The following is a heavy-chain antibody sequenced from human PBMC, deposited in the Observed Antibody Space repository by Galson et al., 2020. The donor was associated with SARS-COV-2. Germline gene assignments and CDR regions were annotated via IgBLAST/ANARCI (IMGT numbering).Heavy chain of an antibody. CDR2: FDSEAGET. Sequence: ASVKVSCKVSGYRLIEVSMHWVRQAPGKGLEWMGGFDSEAGETVYAQKFQGRVRMTEDTSTDTAYMELNRLRSDDAAAYYCVTGDSYGSLDFWGQGTPVTVSS. CDR3: VTGDSYGSLDF. V-gene: IGHV1-24*01. D-gene: IGHD5-18*01. J-gene: IGHJ4*02. CDR1: GYRLIEVS.